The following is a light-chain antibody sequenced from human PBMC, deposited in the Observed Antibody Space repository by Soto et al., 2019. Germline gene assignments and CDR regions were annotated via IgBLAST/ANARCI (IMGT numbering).Light chain of an antibody. CDR1: QSAISN. Sequence: EIVITQSPATLSVSPGERVTLSCRASQSAISNLAWYQQKPGQTPRLLIYDASTRATDIPDRFSGSGSGTDFTLTISSLLSEDFAVYYCHQYYKWPLTFGGGTKVEIQ. J-gene: IGKJ4*01. CDR3: HQYYKWPLT. V-gene: IGKV3-15*01. CDR2: DAS.